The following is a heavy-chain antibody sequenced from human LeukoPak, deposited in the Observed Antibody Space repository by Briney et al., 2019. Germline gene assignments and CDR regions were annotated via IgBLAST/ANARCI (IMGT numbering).Heavy chain of an antibody. CDR2: IGGGDGTT. D-gene: IGHD7-27*01. J-gene: IGHJ6*03. CDR1: GFTFSNYA. Sequence: GGSLRLSCAASGFTFSNYAMTWVRQTPGKGLEWVSTIGGGDGTTYYADSVQGRFTISRDNSKNTLYLQMNNLRAEDTAVYYCARESVGMGYYYYYMDVWGKGTTVTVSS. CDR3: ARESVGMGYYYYYMDV. V-gene: IGHV3-23*01.